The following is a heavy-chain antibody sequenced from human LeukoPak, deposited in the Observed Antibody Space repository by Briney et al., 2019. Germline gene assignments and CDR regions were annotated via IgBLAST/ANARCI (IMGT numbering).Heavy chain of an antibody. Sequence: PSETLSLTCAVSGGSISSGTYSWSWIRQPPGKGLEWIGYIYHSGSTYYNPSLKSRVTISVDTSKNQFSLKLWSVTAADTAVYYCARGFTSGWYRYHDYWGQGTLVTVSS. CDR1: GGSISSGTYS. J-gene: IGHJ4*02. CDR3: ARGFTSGWYRYHDY. D-gene: IGHD6-19*01. V-gene: IGHV4-30-2*01. CDR2: IYHSGST.